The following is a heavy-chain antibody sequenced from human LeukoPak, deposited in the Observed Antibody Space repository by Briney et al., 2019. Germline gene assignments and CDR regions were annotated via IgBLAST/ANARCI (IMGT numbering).Heavy chain of an antibody. Sequence: SVKVSCKASGGTFSSYAISWVRQAPGQGLEWMGGIIPIFGTANYAQKFQGRVTITADESTSTAYMELSSLRSEGTAVYYCARGGDGYNLQTYFDYWGQGTLVTVSS. J-gene: IGHJ4*02. CDR1: GGTFSSYA. V-gene: IGHV1-69*13. D-gene: IGHD5-24*01. CDR3: ARGGDGYNLQTYFDY. CDR2: IIPIFGTA.